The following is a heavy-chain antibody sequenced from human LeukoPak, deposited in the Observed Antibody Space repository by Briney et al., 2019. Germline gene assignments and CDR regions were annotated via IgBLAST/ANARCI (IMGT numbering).Heavy chain of an antibody. CDR2: ISGSGGST. D-gene: IGHD6-19*01. CDR1: GFTFRGFL. CDR3: AKDSFGSGLTFDY. J-gene: IGHJ4*02. V-gene: IGHV3-23*01. Sequence: GGSLRLSCAASGFTFRGFLMSWVRQAPGKGLEWVSAISGSGGSTYYADSVKGRFTISRDNSKNTLYLQMNSLRAEDTAVYYCAKDSFGSGLTFDYWGQGTLVTVSS.